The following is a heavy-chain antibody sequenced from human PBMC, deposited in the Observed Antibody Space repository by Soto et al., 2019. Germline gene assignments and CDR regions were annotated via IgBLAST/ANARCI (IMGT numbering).Heavy chain of an antibody. D-gene: IGHD1-26*01. J-gene: IGHJ6*02. Sequence: EVQLVESGGGLVQPGGSLRLSCAASGFSVSDNYMNWVRQAPGKGLEWVSVTYIGGSTYYADSVKGRFTISRDNSKNTLSLHMNSLRAEDTAVYYCARDRSQAGMDVWGQGTTVTVSS. CDR1: GFSVSDNY. CDR2: TYIGGST. V-gene: IGHV3-66*01. CDR3: ARDRSQAGMDV.